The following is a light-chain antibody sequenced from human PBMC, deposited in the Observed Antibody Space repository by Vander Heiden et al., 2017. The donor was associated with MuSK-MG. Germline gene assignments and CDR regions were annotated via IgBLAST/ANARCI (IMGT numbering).Light chain of an antibody. Sequence: DIQMTQSPSSLSASVGDTVTISCRASQTIGRWLAWYQQKPGTAPTLLIDQASLLQTGVPSRFSGSGSGTDFTLTISGLQPDDFATYYCQQDNTYSQWMFGQGTRLEIK. V-gene: IGKV1-5*03. J-gene: IGKJ1*01. CDR2: QAS. CDR1: QTIGRW. CDR3: QQDNTYSQWM.